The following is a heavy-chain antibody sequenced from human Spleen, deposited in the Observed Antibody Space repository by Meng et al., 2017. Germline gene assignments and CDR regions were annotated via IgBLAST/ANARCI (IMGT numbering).Heavy chain of an antibody. CDR1: GGSISGSSW. Sequence: QVQLQESGPGLVKPSGTLSLTCTVSGGSISGSSWWTWVRQPPGKGLEWIGEIYHTGSTNYNPSLKSRVTISVDTSKNQFSLKLSSVTAADTAVYYCARREYYYDSSGYYGAGFDYWGQGTLVTVSS. CDR2: IYHTGST. J-gene: IGHJ4*02. D-gene: IGHD3-22*01. V-gene: IGHV4-4*02. CDR3: ARREYYYDSSGYYGAGFDY.